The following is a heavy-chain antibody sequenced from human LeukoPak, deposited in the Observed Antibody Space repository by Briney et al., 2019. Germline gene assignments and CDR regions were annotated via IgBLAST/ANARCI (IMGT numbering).Heavy chain of an antibody. V-gene: IGHV1-2*06. CDR1: GYTLTELS. Sequence: GASVKVSCKVSGYTLTELSMHWVRQAPGQGLEWMGRINPNSGGTNYAQKFQGRVTMTRDTSISTAYMELSRLRSDDTAVYYCARATTVPTGRSFDYWGQGTLVTVSS. D-gene: IGHD4-17*01. CDR3: ARATTVPTGRSFDY. CDR2: INPNSGGT. J-gene: IGHJ4*02.